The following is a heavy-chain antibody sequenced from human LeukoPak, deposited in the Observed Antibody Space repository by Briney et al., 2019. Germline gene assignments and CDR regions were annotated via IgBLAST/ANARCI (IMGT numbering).Heavy chain of an antibody. V-gene: IGHV3-48*03. CDR3: ARETWIQLWLLIDY. D-gene: IGHD5-18*01. Sequence: GGSLRLSCAASGFTFSSYEMNWVRQAPGKGLEWVSYISSSGSTIYYADSVKGRFTISRDNAKNSLYLQMNSLRAEDTAVYYCARETWIQLWLLIDYWGQGTLVTVSS. CDR2: ISSSGSTI. J-gene: IGHJ4*02. CDR1: GFTFSSYE.